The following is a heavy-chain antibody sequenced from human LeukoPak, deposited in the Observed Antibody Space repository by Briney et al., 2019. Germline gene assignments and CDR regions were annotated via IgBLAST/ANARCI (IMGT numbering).Heavy chain of an antibody. CDR3: ATDLVAVAGTDAFDI. D-gene: IGHD6-19*01. CDR1: GYTLTELS. J-gene: IGHJ3*02. Sequence: ASVKVSCKVSGYTLTELSMHWVRQAPGKGLEWMGGFDPEDGETIYARKFQGRVTMTEDTSTDTAYMELSSLRSEDTAVYYCATDLVAVAGTDAFDIWGQGTMVTVSS. CDR2: FDPEDGET. V-gene: IGHV1-24*01.